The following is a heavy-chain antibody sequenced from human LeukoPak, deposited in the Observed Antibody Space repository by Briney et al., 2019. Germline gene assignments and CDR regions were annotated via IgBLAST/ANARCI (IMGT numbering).Heavy chain of an antibody. V-gene: IGHV3-53*01. CDR2: IYSGGST. CDR3: ARDRKGLFDY. Sequence: GGSLRLSCAASGFTVSSNYMSWVRQAPGKGLEWVSVIYSGGSTYYADSVKGRFTISRDNSKTTLYLQMNSLRAEDTAVYYCARDRKGLFDYWGQGTLVTVSS. J-gene: IGHJ4*02. CDR1: GFTVSSNY.